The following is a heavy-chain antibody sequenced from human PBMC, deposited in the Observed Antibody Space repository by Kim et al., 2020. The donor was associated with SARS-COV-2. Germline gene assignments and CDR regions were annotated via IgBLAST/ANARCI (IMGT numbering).Heavy chain of an antibody. J-gene: IGHJ4*02. CDR3: AKEGGH. CDR2: INRSGGGT. V-gene: IGHV1-46*01. D-gene: IGHD3-16*01. Sequence: ASVKVSCKASGFTFTFYSMHWMRQAPGQGLEWMGMINRSGGGTNYAQKFQGRVTMTGDTSTNTVYMELSSLRSDDTAVYYCAKEGGHWGQGTLVTVSS. CDR1: GFTFTFYS.